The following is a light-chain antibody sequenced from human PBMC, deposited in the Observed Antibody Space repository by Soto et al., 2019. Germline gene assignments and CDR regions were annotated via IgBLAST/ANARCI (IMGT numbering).Light chain of an antibody. CDR1: SSNIGAGYD. CDR2: GNS. V-gene: IGLV1-40*01. J-gene: IGLJ2*01. Sequence: QSALTQPPSVSGAPGQRVTISCTGSSSNIGAGYDVHWYQQLPGTAPKLLIFGNSNRPSGVPDRFSGSNSGTSASLAITGLQAEDEADYYCGAWDTSLTTVLFGGGTKLTVL. CDR3: GAWDTSLTTVL.